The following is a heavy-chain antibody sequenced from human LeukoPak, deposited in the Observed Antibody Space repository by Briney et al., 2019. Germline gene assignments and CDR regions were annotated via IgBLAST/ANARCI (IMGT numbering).Heavy chain of an antibody. V-gene: IGHV3-30*02. J-gene: IGHJ4*02. D-gene: IGHD1-26*01. CDR3: AKDKKWELLYFDY. Sequence: GGSLRLSCAASGFTFSSYGMHWVRQAPGKGLEWVAFIRYDGSNKYYADSVKGRFTISRDNSKNTLYLQMNSLRAEDTAVYYCAKDKKWELLYFDYWGQGTLVTVSS. CDR1: GFTFSSYG. CDR2: IRYDGSNK.